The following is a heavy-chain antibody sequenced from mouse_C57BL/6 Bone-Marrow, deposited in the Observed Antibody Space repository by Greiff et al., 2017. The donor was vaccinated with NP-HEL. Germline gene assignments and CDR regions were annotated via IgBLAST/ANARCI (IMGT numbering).Heavy chain of an antibody. Sequence: QVQLQQSGPGLVQPSQSLSITCTVSGFSLTSYGVHWVRQSPGKGLEWLGVIWSGGSTDYNAAFISRLSISKDNSKSQVFFKMNSLQADDTAIYYCARGNYYGSLYFDYWGHGTTLTVSS. J-gene: IGHJ2*01. CDR2: IWSGGST. CDR3: ARGNYYGSLYFDY. D-gene: IGHD1-1*01. V-gene: IGHV2-2*01. CDR1: GFSLTSYG.